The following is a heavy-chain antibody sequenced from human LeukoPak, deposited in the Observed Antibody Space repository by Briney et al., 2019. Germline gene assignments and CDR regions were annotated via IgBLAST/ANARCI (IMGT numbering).Heavy chain of an antibody. J-gene: IGHJ4*02. D-gene: IGHD6-13*01. CDR2: ISASGGT. Sequence: GGSLRLSCAASGFTVSSNYMSWVRQAPGKGLEWVSGISASGGTYYTDSVKGRFTISRDNSKNTLYLQMHSLRAEDTAVYHCAKNVAAAGPNGFDYWGQGSLVTVSS. CDR3: AKNVAAAGPNGFDY. CDR1: GFTVSSNY. V-gene: IGHV3-23*01.